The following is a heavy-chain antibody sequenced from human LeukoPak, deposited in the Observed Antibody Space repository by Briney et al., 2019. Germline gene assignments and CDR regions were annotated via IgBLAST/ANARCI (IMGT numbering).Heavy chain of an antibody. Sequence: SVKVSCKASGGTFSSYAISWVRQAPGQGLEWMGGIIPIFGTANYAQKFQGRVTITADESTSTAYMELSSLRSEDTAVYYCATVLNVDTAMAGFDYWGQGTLVTVSS. D-gene: IGHD5-18*01. V-gene: IGHV1-69*13. J-gene: IGHJ4*02. CDR2: IIPIFGTA. CDR3: ATVLNVDTAMAGFDY. CDR1: GGTFSSYA.